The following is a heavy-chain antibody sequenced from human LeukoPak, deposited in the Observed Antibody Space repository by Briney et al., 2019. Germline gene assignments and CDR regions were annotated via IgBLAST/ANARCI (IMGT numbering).Heavy chain of an antibody. J-gene: IGHJ4*02. CDR2: ITSGVGIT. CDR1: GFSVSSNY. D-gene: IGHD3-10*01. Sequence: PGGSLRLSCAASGFSVSSNYMNWVRQAPGKGLEWVSIITSGVGITYYADSVKGRFTISRDNSKNTLYLQMNSLRAEDTAVYYCAKGDYYDFDYWGQGTLVTVSS. V-gene: IGHV3-23*01. CDR3: AKGDYYDFDY.